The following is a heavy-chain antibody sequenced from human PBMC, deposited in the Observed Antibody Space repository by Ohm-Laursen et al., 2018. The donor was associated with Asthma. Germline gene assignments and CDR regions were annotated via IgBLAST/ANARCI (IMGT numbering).Heavy chain of an antibody. CDR3: AREDFDWPPGYCDY. Sequence: SQTLSLTCTLSGGSISSGSYYWSWIRQHPGKGLEWIGYIYYSGSTYYNPSLKSRVTISIDTSKNQFSLKLSSVTAAVTAVYYCAREDFDWPPGYCDYWGQGTLVTVSS. D-gene: IGHD3-9*01. CDR1: GGSISSGSYY. CDR2: IYYSGST. V-gene: IGHV4-31*03. J-gene: IGHJ4*02.